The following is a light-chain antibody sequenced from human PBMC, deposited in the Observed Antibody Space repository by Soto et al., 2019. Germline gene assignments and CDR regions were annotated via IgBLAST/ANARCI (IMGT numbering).Light chain of an antibody. V-gene: IGKV1-5*03. CDR1: QTISDW. Sequence: SPSTLSASIGDRVTITCRASQTISDWLAWHQQKPGKAPKLLICKASSLESGVPSRFSASGSGTEFTLTISSLQPDDFATYYCLQYETYWTFGQGTKV. J-gene: IGKJ1*01. CDR2: KAS. CDR3: LQYETYWT.